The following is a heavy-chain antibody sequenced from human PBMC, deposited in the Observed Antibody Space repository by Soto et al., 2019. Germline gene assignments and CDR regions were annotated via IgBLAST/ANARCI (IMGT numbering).Heavy chain of an antibody. CDR2: ISYDGSNK. CDR1: GFTFSSYA. CDR3: ARDGNDDIAVAGLDYYYYYGMDV. V-gene: IGHV3-30-3*01. J-gene: IGHJ6*02. D-gene: IGHD6-19*01. Sequence: GGSLRLSCAASGFTFSSYAMHWVRQAPGKGLEWVAVISYDGSNKYYADSVKGRFTISRDNSKNTLYLQMNSLRAEDTAVYYCARDGNDDIAVAGLDYYYYYGMDVWVQGTTVTVSS.